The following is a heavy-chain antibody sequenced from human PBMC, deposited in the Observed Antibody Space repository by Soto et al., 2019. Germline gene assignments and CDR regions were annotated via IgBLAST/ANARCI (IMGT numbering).Heavy chain of an antibody. CDR3: ARARDSSSWYGMDV. CDR1: GGSISSSNW. CDR2: IYHSGST. V-gene: IGHV4-4*02. J-gene: IGHJ6*02. Sequence: PSETLSLTCAVSGGSISSSNWWSWVRQPPGKGLEWIGEIYHSGSTNYNPSLKSRVTISVDKSKNQFSLKLSSVTAADTAVYYCARARDSSSWYGMDVWGQGTTVTVSS. D-gene: IGHD6-13*01.